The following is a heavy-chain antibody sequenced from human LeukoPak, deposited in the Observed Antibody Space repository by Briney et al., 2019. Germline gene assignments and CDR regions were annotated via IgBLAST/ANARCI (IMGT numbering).Heavy chain of an antibody. CDR3: ARDRGDSGAYLYVGLDW. Sequence: GGSLRLSCAASEFTFSDYYMSWIHQAPGKTLYSTSSTSRRSSETKDADDVQGRFTISRDNAKNSLYLQVESLRAEDAAVYYCARDRGDSGAYLYVGLDWWGQGTLVTV. J-gene: IGHJ4*02. V-gene: IGHV3-11*06. D-gene: IGHD3-22*01. CDR2: TSRRSSET. CDR1: EFTFSDYY.